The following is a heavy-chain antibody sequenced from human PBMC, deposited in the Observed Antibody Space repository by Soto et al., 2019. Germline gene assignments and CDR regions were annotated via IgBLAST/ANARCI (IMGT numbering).Heavy chain of an antibody. CDR2: THYRSKWYN. CDR3: GRSVRGHVVKYFDY. D-gene: IGHD3-10*01. CDR1: GDTVSSNSAA. J-gene: IGHJ4*02. V-gene: IGHV6-1*01. Sequence: SQTLSLTCAISGDTVSSNSAAWNWIRQSPSRGLEWLGRTHYRSKWYNDYAVSVKSRITINPDTSKNQFSLQLNSVTLEDTAVYYCGRSVRGHVVKYFDYWGQGTLVTVYS.